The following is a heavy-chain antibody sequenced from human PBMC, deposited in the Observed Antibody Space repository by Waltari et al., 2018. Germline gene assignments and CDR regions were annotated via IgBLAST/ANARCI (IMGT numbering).Heavy chain of an antibody. D-gene: IGHD2-15*01. Sequence: QLPQWGXGLXXPSGDLXLTCXVYGGSFSGYYWRWVRQPPGKGLEGIGEIDHRXSSNDXPSRTXRVTVSVDASXEQFALKLSSVTAADTAXYYCARGNXGXYFXDSKGSYYGMDXWGQGTTVTVSS. CDR2: IDHRXSS. J-gene: IGHJ6*02. CDR3: ARGNXGXYFXDSKGSYYGMDX. CDR1: GGSFSGYY. V-gene: IGHV4-34*01.